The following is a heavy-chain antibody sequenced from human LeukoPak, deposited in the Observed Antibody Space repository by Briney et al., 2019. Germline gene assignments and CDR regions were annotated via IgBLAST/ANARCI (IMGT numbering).Heavy chain of an antibody. J-gene: IGHJ3*02. D-gene: IGHD6-19*01. CDR1: GGSISGSNW. CDR3: ARLVAGAEDAFDI. V-gene: IGHV4-4*02. CDR2: IYHSGST. Sequence: SETLSLTCTVSGGSISGSNWWGWVRQPPGKGLEWIGEIYHSGSTNYNPSLKSRVTISVDKSKNQFSLKLSSVTAADTAVYYCARLVAGAEDAFDIWGQGTMVTASS.